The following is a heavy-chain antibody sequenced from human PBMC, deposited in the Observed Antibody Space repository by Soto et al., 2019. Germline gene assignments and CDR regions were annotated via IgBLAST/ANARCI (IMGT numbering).Heavy chain of an antibody. CDR2: ISYDGSNK. CDR3: AKDLHLGVVTMDGMDV. D-gene: IGHD3-3*01. CDR1: GFTFSSYG. J-gene: IGHJ6*02. V-gene: IGHV3-30*18. Sequence: QVQLVESGGGVVQPGRSLRLSCAASGFTFSSYGMHWVRQAPGKGLEWVAVISYDGSNKYYADSVKGRFTISRDNSKNTLYLQMNSLRAEDTAVYYYAKDLHLGVVTMDGMDVWGQGTTVTVSS.